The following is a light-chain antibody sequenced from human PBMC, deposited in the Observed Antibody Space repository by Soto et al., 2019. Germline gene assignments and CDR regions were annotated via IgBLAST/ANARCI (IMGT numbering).Light chain of an antibody. CDR3: QLHNSYSGR. Sequence: EIVVTQSPATLSVSPGERATLSCRASQSVSSNLAWYQQKPGQAPRLLIYDASNRATGIPARFSGNGSGTEFTLTISGLQPEDFARYYCQLHNSYSGRFGQVTKVDIK. V-gene: IGKV3D-15*01. CDR1: QSVSSN. J-gene: IGKJ1*01. CDR2: DAS.